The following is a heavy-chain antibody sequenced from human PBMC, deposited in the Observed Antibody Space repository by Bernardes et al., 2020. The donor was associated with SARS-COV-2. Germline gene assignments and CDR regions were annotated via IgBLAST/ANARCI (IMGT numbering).Heavy chain of an antibody. D-gene: IGHD2-2*01. Sequence: ASVKVSCKASGYTFTGYYMHWVRQAPGQGLEWMGWINPNSGGTNYAQKFQGRVTMTRDTSTSTVYLELSSLTSEDTAVYYCARAPSDYYGMDVWGQGTTVTVSS. CDR1: GYTFTGYY. CDR2: INPNSGGT. J-gene: IGHJ6*02. V-gene: IGHV1-2*02. CDR3: ARAPSDYYGMDV.